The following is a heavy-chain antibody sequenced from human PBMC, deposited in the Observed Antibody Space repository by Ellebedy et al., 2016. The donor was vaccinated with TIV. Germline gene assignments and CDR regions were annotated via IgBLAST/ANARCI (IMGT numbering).Heavy chain of an antibody. V-gene: IGHV3-23*01. CDR3: AREWSVATMTGNYYYGMDV. J-gene: IGHJ6*02. CDR1: GFTFSTYA. Sequence: GGSLRLXXAASGFTFSTYAMGWVRQAPGKGLEWVSAISGSGGSTHYANSVKGRFTISRDNSKNTLYLQLNSLRAEDTAVYYCAREWSVATMTGNYYYGMDVWGQGTTVTVSS. D-gene: IGHD5-12*01. CDR2: ISGSGGST.